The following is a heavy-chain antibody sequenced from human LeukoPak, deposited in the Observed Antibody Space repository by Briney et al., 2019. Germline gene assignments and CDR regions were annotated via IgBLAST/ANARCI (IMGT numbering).Heavy chain of an antibody. V-gene: IGHV3-23*01. CDR3: AKANGDYDPFDY. CDR1: GFTFSSYA. CDR2: ISGSGGST. D-gene: IGHD4-17*01. J-gene: IGHJ4*02. Sequence: GGSLRLSCAASGFTFSSYAMSWVRQAPGKGLEGVASISGSGGSTYYADSVKGRFTISRDNSKNTLYLQMNSLRAEDTAVYYCAKANGDYDPFDYWGQGTLVTVSS.